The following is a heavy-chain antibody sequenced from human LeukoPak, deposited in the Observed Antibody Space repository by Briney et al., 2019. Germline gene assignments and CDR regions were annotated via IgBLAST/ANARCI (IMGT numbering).Heavy chain of an antibody. D-gene: IGHD6-6*01. CDR3: ARDQLGGAFDT. J-gene: IGHJ3*02. CDR2: IYYSGST. CDR1: GGSISSYY. V-gene: IGHV4-59*01. Sequence: SETLSLTCTVSGGSISSYYWSWIRQPPGKGLEWIGYIYYSGSTNYNPSLKSRVTISVDTSKNQFSLKLSSVTAADTAVYYCARDQLGGAFDTWGQGTMVTVSS.